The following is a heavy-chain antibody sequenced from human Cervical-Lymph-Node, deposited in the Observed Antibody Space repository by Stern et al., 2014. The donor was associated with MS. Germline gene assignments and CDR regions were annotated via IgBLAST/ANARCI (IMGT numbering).Heavy chain of an antibody. CDR2: ITRSGTM. V-gene: IGHV3-69-1*01. D-gene: IGHD2-8*01. CDR3: ATLDA. CDR1: GFTFSDYS. J-gene: IGHJ4*02. Sequence: EVQLVESGGGLVQPDGSLRLSWAASGFTFSDYSINWVRQAPGKGLEWISSITRSGTMYYADSVKGRFTISRDNAKSSLYLDMKALRGEDTAVYYCATLDAWGQGTLVVVSS.